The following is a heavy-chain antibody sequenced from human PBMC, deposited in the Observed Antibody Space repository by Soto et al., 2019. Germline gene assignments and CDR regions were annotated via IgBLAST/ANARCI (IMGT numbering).Heavy chain of an antibody. CDR3: ARENAAMPGHRYYYGMDV. CDR1: GFTFSSYG. V-gene: IGHV3-33*01. D-gene: IGHD2-2*01. CDR2: IWYDGRNK. J-gene: IGHJ6*02. Sequence: QVQLVESGGGVVQPGRSLRLSCAASGFTFSSYGMHWVRQAPGKGLEWVAVIWYDGRNKYYADSVKGRFTISRDNSKNTLYLQMNSLRAEDTAVYYCARENAAMPGHRYYYGMDVWGQGTTVTVSS.